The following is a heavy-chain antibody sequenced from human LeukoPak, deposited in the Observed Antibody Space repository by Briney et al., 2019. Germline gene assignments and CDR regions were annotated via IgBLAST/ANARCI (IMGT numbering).Heavy chain of an antibody. CDR2: TVGGGSPNT. Sequence: GGSLRLSCAASGFYFANYAMSWVRQAPGKGLEWVSATVGGGSPNTYYADSVKGRFTISRDNSKNTLYLQMNSLRAEDTAVYYCAKVVGSGWLTVWDFWGQGTLVTVSS. CDR1: GFYFANYA. V-gene: IGHV3-23*01. CDR3: AKVVGSGWLTVWDF. J-gene: IGHJ4*02. D-gene: IGHD6-19*01.